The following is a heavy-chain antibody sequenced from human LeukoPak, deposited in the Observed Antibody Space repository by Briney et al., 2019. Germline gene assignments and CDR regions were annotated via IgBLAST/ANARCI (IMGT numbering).Heavy chain of an antibody. Sequence: SETLSLTCAVYGGSFSGYYWSWIRQPPGKGLEWIGYIYYSGSTNYNPSLKSRVTISVDTSKNQFSLELSSVTAADTAVYYCARGAHYDFWSGYYVFDYWGQGTLVTVSS. D-gene: IGHD3-3*01. CDR1: GGSFSGYY. CDR2: IYYSGST. V-gene: IGHV4-59*01. CDR3: ARGAHYDFWSGYYVFDY. J-gene: IGHJ4*02.